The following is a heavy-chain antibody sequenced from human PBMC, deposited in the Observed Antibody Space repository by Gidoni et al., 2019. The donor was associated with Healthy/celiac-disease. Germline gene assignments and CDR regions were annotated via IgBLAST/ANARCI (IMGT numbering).Heavy chain of an antibody. V-gene: IGHV3-9*01. CDR3: AKDKGIAVAGTPFDY. Sequence: EVQLVESGGGLVQPGRSLRLSCAASGFTFDDYAMHWVRQAPGKGLEWVSGISWNSGSIGYADSVKGRFTISRDNAKNSLYLQMNSLRAEDTALYYCAKDKGIAVAGTPFDYWGQGTLVTVSS. D-gene: IGHD6-19*01. CDR2: ISWNSGSI. CDR1: GFTFDDYA. J-gene: IGHJ4*02.